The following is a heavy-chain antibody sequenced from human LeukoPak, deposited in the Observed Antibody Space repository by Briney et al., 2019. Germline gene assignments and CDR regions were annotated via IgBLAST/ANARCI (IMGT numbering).Heavy chain of an antibody. CDR3: ARVFGNSKVWFDP. CDR2: IYYSGST. Sequence: SETLSLTCTVSGGSISSYYWSWIRQPPGKGLEWIGYIYYSGSTNYDPSLKSRVTISVDTSKNQFSLKLSSVTAADTAVYYCARVFGNSKVWFDPWGQGTLVTVSS. V-gene: IGHV4-59*01. J-gene: IGHJ5*02. D-gene: IGHD4-4*01. CDR1: GGSISSYY.